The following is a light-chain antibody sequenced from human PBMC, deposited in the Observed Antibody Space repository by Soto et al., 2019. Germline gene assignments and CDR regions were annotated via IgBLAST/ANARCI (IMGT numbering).Light chain of an antibody. Sequence: QPVLTQSPSASASLGASVKLTCTLSSRHSSYAIAWHQQQPEKGPRYLMKLNSDGRHTKGDGIPDRFSGSSSGTERYLTISSLQSEDEADYYWQTWGTGTLVFGGGTKLTVL. J-gene: IGLJ2*01. CDR2: LNSDGRH. V-gene: IGLV4-69*01. CDR3: QTWGTGTLV. CDR1: SRHSSYA.